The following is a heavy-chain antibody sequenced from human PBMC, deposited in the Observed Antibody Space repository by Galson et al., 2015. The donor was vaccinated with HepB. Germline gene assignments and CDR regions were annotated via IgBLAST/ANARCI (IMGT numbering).Heavy chain of an antibody. Sequence: SVKVSCKASGYTFTNYAIHWVRQAPGQRLECMGWISTYNGNTNYAQKLQGRVTMTTDTSTSTAYMELRSLRSDDTAVYYCATSNFATTQLNYWGQGTLVTVSS. J-gene: IGHJ4*02. CDR1: GYTFTNYA. V-gene: IGHV1-18*01. D-gene: IGHD2-15*01. CDR2: ISTYNGNT. CDR3: ATSNFATTQLNY.